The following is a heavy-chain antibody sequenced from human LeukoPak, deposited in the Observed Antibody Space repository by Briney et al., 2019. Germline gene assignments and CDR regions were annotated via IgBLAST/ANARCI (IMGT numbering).Heavy chain of an antibody. D-gene: IGHD2-21*02. CDR1: GFTFSDYF. CDR3: ARGYCGGDCYGD. CDR2: ISGSSRHI. V-gene: IGHV3-21*01. J-gene: IGHJ1*01. Sequence: GGSLRLSCAASGFTFSDYFMNWVRQAPGKGLEYVSSISGSSRHIYYADSVKGRFTIPRDNTKSSLYLQMNSLRVEDMAVYYCARGYCGGDCYGDWGQGTLVTVSS.